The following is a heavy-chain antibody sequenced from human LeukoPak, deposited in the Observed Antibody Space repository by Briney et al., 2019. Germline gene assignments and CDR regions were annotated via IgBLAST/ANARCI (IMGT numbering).Heavy chain of an antibody. Sequence: PGGSLRLSCAASGFTFSSYGMHWVRQAPGKGLEWVSAISGSGGSTYYADSVKGRFAISRDNSKNTLYLQMNSLRAEDTAVYYCAKDKIGYSGYSWGANWFDPWGQGTLVTVSS. CDR3: AKDKIGYSGYSWGANWFDP. CDR1: GFTFSSYG. CDR2: ISGSGGST. J-gene: IGHJ5*02. V-gene: IGHV3-23*01. D-gene: IGHD5-12*01.